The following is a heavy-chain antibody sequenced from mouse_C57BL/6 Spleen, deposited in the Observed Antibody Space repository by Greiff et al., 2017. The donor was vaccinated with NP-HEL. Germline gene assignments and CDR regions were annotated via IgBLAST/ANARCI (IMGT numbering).Heavy chain of an antibody. CDR2: IYPSDSET. CDR3: ARYRDYAMDY. V-gene: IGHV1-61*01. CDR1: GYTFTSYW. Sequence: QVQPQQPGAELVRPGSSVKLSCKASGYTFTSYWMDWVKQRPGQGLEWIGNIYPSDSETHYNQKFKDKATLTVDKSSSTAYMQLSSLTSEDSAVYYCARYRDYAMDYWGQGTSVTVSS. J-gene: IGHJ4*01.